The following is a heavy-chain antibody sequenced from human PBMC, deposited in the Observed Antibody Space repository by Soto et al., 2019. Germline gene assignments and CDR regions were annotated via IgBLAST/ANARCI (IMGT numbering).Heavy chain of an antibody. D-gene: IGHD5-18*01. Sequence: SVKVSCKASGGTFSSDAISWVRQAPGQGLEWMGGIIPIFGTANYAQKFQGRVTITADESTSTAYMELSSLRSEDTAVYYCARDVDTAMVSRYGMDVWGQGTTVTVSS. J-gene: IGHJ6*02. CDR2: IIPIFGTA. CDR1: GGTFSSDA. V-gene: IGHV1-69*13. CDR3: ARDVDTAMVSRYGMDV.